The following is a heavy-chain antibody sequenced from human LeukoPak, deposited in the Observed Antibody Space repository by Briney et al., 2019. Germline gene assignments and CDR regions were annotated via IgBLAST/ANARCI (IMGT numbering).Heavy chain of an antibody. J-gene: IGHJ4*02. V-gene: IGHV3-20*04. Sequence: GGSLRLSCAASGFTFDDYGMSWVRHAPGKGLEWVSGINWNGGSTGYADSVKGRFTISRDNAKNSLYLQMNSLRAEDTALYYCARGVSTGWANYYFDYWGQGNLVTVSS. CDR3: ARGVSTGWANYYFDY. CDR2: INWNGGST. CDR1: GFTFDDYG. D-gene: IGHD6-19*01.